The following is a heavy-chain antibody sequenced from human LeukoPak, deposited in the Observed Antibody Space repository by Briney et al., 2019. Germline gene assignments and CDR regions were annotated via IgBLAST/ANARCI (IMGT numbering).Heavy chain of an antibody. J-gene: IGHJ4*02. CDR2: ISGSGDST. Sequence: GGSLRLSCAASGFTFSSYAMSWVRQAPGKGLEWVSAISGSGDSTYYADSVKGRYTISRDNSKNTLYLQMNSLRAEDTAVYYCAKGPLIVVVVWVDYWGQGTLVAVSS. D-gene: IGHD3-22*01. CDR1: GFTFSSYA. V-gene: IGHV3-23*01. CDR3: AKGPLIVVVVWVDY.